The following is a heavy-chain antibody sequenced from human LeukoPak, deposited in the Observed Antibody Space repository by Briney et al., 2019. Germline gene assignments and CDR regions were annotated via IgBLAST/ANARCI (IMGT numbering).Heavy chain of an antibody. CDR2: IIPIFGTA. CDR1: GGTFSSYA. D-gene: IGHD1-26*01. CDR3: ARISGSYRVFDY. J-gene: IGHJ4*02. V-gene: IGHV1-69*13. Sequence: VASVKVSCKASGGTFSSYAISWVRQAPGQGLEWMGGIIPIFGTANYAQKFQGRVTITADESTSTAYMELSSLRSEDTAVYYCARISGSYRVFDYWGQGTLVTVSS.